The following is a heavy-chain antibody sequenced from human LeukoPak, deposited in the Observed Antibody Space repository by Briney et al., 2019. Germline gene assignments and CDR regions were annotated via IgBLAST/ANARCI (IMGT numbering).Heavy chain of an antibody. J-gene: IGHJ3*02. D-gene: IGHD3-22*01. CDR2: IWYDGSNK. Sequence: GRSLRLSCAASGFTFSSYAMHWVRQAPGKGLEWVTVIWYDGSNKYYADSVKGRFTISRDNSKNTLYLQMNSLRAKDTAVYYCAKEGSSSGRAFDIWGQGTMVTVSS. CDR3: AKEGSSSGRAFDI. CDR1: GFTFSSYA. V-gene: IGHV3-33*06.